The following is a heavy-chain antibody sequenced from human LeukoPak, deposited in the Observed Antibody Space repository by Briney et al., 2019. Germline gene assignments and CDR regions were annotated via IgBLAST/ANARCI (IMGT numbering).Heavy chain of an antibody. V-gene: IGHV1-69*13. D-gene: IGHD1-26*01. CDR2: IIPIFGTA. Sequence: GASVKVSCKASGGTFSSYAISWVRQAPGQGLEWMGGIIPIFGTANYAQKFQGRVTITADESTSTAYMELSSLRSEDTAVYYGARSKWELPYYFAYWGQGTLVTVSS. CDR3: ARSKWELPYYFAY. J-gene: IGHJ4*02. CDR1: GGTFSSYA.